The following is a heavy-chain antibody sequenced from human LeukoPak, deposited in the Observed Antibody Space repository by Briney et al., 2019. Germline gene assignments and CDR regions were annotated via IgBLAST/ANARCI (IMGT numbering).Heavy chain of an antibody. Sequence: PGGSLRLSCAASGFTFDDYTMHWVRQAPGKGLEWVSLISWDAGSIYYGDSVEGRFTISRDNSKNSLYLQMNSLRTEDTALYYCAKDIEGYTHGVDYWGQGTLVTVSS. D-gene: IGHD5-18*01. CDR2: ISWDAGSI. V-gene: IGHV3-43*01. CDR3: AKDIEGYTHGVDY. CDR1: GFTFDDYT. J-gene: IGHJ4*02.